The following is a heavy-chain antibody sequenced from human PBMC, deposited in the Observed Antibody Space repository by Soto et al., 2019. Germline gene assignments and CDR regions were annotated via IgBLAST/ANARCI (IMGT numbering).Heavy chain of an antibody. D-gene: IGHD3-10*01. J-gene: IGHJ4*02. Sequence: GGSLRLSCASSVFSFSHYWMHWVRQAPGKGLVWVSRISPDGRATTYADSVKGRFTISRDNAKSTLYLQMNSLTVEDGAVYYCADSWLPTSYWGPGTLVTVSS. CDR2: ISPDGRAT. CDR3: ADSWLPTSY. V-gene: IGHV3-74*01. CDR1: VFSFSHYW.